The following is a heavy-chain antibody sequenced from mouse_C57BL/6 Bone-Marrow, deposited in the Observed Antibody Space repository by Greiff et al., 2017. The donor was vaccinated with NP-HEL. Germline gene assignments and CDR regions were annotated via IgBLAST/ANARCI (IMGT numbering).Heavy chain of an antibody. CDR1: GFNIKDDY. D-gene: IGHD1-1*01. CDR3: TTRIPYYPHAMDH. Sequence: VQLQQSGAELVRPGASVKLSCTASGFNIKDDYMHWVKQRPEQGLEWIGWIDPENGDTEYASKFQGKATITADTSSNTAYLQLSSLTSEDTAVYYCTTRIPYYPHAMDHRGPGTSGT. V-gene: IGHV14-4*01. J-gene: IGHJ4*01. CDR2: IDPENGDT.